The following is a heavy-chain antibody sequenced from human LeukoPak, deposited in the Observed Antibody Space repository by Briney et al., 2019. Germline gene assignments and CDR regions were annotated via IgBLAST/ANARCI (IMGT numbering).Heavy chain of an antibody. CDR1: GGSISSYY. CDR2: IYYSGGT. J-gene: IGHJ6*02. Sequence: PSETLSLTCTVSGGSISSYYWSWIRQPPGKGLEWIGYIYYSGGTKYNPSLKSRVTISVVTSKNQFSLRLNSVTAADTAVYYCARGGGGYNGFYYGMDVWGQGTTVTVSS. CDR3: ARGGGGYNGFYYGMDV. V-gene: IGHV4-59*01. D-gene: IGHD5-12*01.